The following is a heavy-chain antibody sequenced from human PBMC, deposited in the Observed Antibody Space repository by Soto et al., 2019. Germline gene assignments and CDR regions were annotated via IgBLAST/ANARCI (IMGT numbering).Heavy chain of an antibody. V-gene: IGHV3-11*01. J-gene: IGHJ6*02. CDR3: ARLGXCSSTMCYRFRGYGMDV. Sequence: GRSLRLPCAASGFTFSHYYMTWIRQAPGKGLERVSYISGSGTTTYYVDSVKGRFTISRDNAENTVYLQRNDLRAEDSALYYCARLGXCSSTMCYRFRGYGMDVWGPGTTVTVSS. CDR2: ISGSGTTT. D-gene: IGHD2-2*03. CDR1: GFTFSHYY.